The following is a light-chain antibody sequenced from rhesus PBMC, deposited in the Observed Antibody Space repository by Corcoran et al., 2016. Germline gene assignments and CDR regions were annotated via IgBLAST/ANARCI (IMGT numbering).Light chain of an antibody. J-gene: IGKJ4*01. CDR3: QQQNTYPLT. V-gene: IGKV1-25*01. CDR2: DAS. CDR1: QGISKY. Sequence: DIQMTQSPSSLSASVGDTVTITCQASQGISKYLAWYPQKPGKAPKLLIYDASTLQNGVPSRFSGSGSGTEFTLTISGLQPEYFATDYCQQQNTYPLTFGGGTKVELK.